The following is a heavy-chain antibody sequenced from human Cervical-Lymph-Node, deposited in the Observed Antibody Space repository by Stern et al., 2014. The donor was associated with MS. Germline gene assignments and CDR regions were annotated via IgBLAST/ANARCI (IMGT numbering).Heavy chain of an antibody. J-gene: IGHJ4*02. V-gene: IGHV3-30-3*01. Sequence: MQLVESGGGVVQPGKSLTLSCAASGFTFSSYAVHWIRQAPGKGLEWVALISYDGSEKHSADSVKGRFTISRDNSKNTLYLHMNSLRSEDTGVYYCATSWYSNPAGYLFRYWGRGTLVTVS. CDR1: GFTFSSYA. D-gene: IGHD1-26*01. CDR2: ISYDGSEK. CDR3: ATSWYSNPAGYLFRY.